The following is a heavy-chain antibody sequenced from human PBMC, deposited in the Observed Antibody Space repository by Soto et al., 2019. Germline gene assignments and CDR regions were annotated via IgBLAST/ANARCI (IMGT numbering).Heavy chain of an antibody. CDR2: INHRGSL. CDR3: ARELPQRQGRNMDV. Sequence: QVQLQESGPGLVKPSQTLSLTCTVTGGSMTSGDQYWTWIRHRPGEGLEWFGYINHRGSLYYNPSLQSWGSKVVDTAKDPFPLNLSSVTAADTAVYYCARELPQRQGRNMDVWGQGTTVTVSS. V-gene: IGHV4-31*03. CDR1: GGSMTSGDQY. J-gene: IGHJ6*02. D-gene: IGHD1-1*01.